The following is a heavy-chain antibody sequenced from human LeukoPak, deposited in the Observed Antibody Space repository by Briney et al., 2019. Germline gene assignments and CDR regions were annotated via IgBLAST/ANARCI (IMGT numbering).Heavy chain of an antibody. J-gene: IGHJ3*02. CDR1: GGSFSGYY. CDR2: INHSGST. Sequence: SETLSLTCAVYGGSFSGYYWSWIRQPSGKGLEWIGEINHSGSTNYNPSLKSRVTISVDTSKNQFSLKLSSVTAADTAVYYCARVVVVPAARGRPDASDIWGQGTMVTVSS. V-gene: IGHV4-34*01. CDR3: ARVVVVPAARGRPDASDI. D-gene: IGHD2-2*01.